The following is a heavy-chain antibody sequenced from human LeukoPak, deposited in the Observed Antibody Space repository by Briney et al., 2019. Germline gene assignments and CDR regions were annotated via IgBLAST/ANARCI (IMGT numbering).Heavy chain of an antibody. CDR1: GFTFDDYA. J-gene: IGHJ4*02. CDR2: ISRNSGSI. V-gene: IGHV3-9*01. D-gene: IGHD3-10*01. Sequence: GRSLRLSCAASGFTFDDYAMHWVRQAPGKGLEWVSGISRNSGSIGYADSVKGRFTISRDNAKNSLYLQMNSLRAEDTALYYCAKDFSPDYYGSGSYSDYWGQGTLVTVSS. CDR3: AKDFSPDYYGSGSYSDY.